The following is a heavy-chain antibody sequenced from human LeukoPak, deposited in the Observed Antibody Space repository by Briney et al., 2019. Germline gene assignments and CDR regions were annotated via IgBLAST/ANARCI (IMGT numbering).Heavy chain of an antibody. CDR2: TNPSGTT. Sequence: PSQSLSLTCAVYGGSFSGYYWSWIRHPPGKGLEWIGETNPSGTTNSHTSLKSRLTISVDTPQNQFSLKLSSVTAAGTAVYYCARVNKAVRGFWGAYNWFDPWGQGTLVTVSS. CDR3: ARVNKAVRGFWGAYNWFDP. V-gene: IGHV4-34*01. J-gene: IGHJ5*02. CDR1: GGSFSGYY. D-gene: IGHD3-10*01.